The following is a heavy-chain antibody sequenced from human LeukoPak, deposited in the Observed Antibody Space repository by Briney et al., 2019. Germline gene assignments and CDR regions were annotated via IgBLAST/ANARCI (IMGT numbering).Heavy chain of an antibody. D-gene: IGHD2-15*01. J-gene: IGHJ3*02. Sequence: SETLSLTCTVSGGSISSYYWSWIRQPPGKGLEWIGYIYYSGSTNYNPSLKSRVTISVDTSKNQFSLKLSSVTAADTAVYYCARGVVVVVAANGRAFDIWGQGTMVTVSS. CDR3: ARGVVVVVAANGRAFDI. CDR1: GGSISSYY. V-gene: IGHV4-59*08. CDR2: IYYSGST.